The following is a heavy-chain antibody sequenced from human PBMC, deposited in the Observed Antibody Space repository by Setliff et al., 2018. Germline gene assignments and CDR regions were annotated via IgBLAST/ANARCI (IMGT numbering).Heavy chain of an antibody. V-gene: IGHV4-31*02. CDR3: ARVPRFTDTRNAFDI. CDR2: TYYSGST. CDR1: GGSISSGGYY. D-gene: IGHD5-18*01. Sequence: SETLSLTCTVSGGSISSGGYYWSWIRQHPGKGLEWIGYTYYSGSTYYNPSLKSRVTISVDTSKNHFPLKLSSVTAADTAVYYCARVPRFTDTRNAFDIWGQGTMVTVSS. J-gene: IGHJ3*02.